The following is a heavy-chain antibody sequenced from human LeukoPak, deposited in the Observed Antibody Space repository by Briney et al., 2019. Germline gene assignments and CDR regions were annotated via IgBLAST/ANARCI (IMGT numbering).Heavy chain of an antibody. J-gene: IGHJ4*02. V-gene: IGHV3-74*01. Sequence: GGSLRLSCAASGFTFSSYWMHWVRQAPGKGLVWVSHIKTDGSSTNYAESVKGRFTISRDNSKNTLYLQMNSLRLEDTAVYYCTKVRVLRLGIPPPDYWGQGTLVTVSS. CDR3: TKVRVLRLGIPPPDY. CDR2: IKTDGSST. D-gene: IGHD3-16*01. CDR1: GFTFSSYW.